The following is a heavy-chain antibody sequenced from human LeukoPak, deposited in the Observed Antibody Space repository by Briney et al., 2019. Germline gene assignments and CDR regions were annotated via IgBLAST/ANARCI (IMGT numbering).Heavy chain of an antibody. J-gene: IGHJ4*02. V-gene: IGHV4-59*12. Sequence: SETLSLTCTISGDSINSYHWSWLRQPPGSKLEWIGYFYYSGVTNYNPSLKSRVTMPVDTSKNQFSLKLSSVTAADTAVYYCARDGGHYDFWSGLDYWGQGTLVTVSS. CDR3: ARDGGHYDFWSGLDY. D-gene: IGHD3-3*01. CDR2: FYYSGVT. CDR1: GDSINSYH.